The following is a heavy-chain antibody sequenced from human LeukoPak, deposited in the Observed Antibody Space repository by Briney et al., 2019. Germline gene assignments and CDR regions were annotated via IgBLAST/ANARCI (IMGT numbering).Heavy chain of an antibody. CDR1: GYTFTSYD. CDR2: MNPNSGNT. CDR3: ARGAGGSSWSYYYYYYMDV. J-gene: IGHJ6*03. V-gene: IGHV1-8*01. D-gene: IGHD6-13*01. Sequence: ASVKVSCKASGYTFTSYDINWVRQATGQGLEWMGWMNPNSGNTGYAQKFQGRVTMTRNTSISTAYMELSSLRSEDTAVYYCARGAGGSSWSYYYYYYMDVWGKGTTVTISS.